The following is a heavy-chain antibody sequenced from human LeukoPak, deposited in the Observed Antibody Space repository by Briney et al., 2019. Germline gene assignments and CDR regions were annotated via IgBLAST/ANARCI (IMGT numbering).Heavy chain of an antibody. CDR3: ARDPVSGTIGAFDI. Sequence: SETLSLTCTVSGGSISSSSYYWGWIRQPPGKGLEWIGSIYYSGSTYYNPSLKSRVTISVDTSKNQFSLQLNSVTPEDTAVYYCARDPVSGTIGAFDIWGQGTLITVSS. D-gene: IGHD3-10*01. J-gene: IGHJ3*02. V-gene: IGHV4-39*02. CDR2: IYYSGST. CDR1: GGSISSSSYY.